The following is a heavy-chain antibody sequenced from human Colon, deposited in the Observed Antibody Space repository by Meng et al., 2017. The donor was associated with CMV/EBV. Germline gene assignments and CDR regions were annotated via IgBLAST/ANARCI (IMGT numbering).Heavy chain of an antibody. Sequence: SETLSLTCAVYGGSFSGYYWSWIRQPPGKGLEWIGEINHSGSTNYSPSLKSRVTISLDTSKNQFSLKLSSVTAADTAVFYCARAFYYYDSSGYSDYWGQGTLVTVSS. CDR1: GGSFSGYY. J-gene: IGHJ4*02. V-gene: IGHV4-34*01. D-gene: IGHD3-22*01. CDR2: INHSGST. CDR3: ARAFYYYDSSGYSDY.